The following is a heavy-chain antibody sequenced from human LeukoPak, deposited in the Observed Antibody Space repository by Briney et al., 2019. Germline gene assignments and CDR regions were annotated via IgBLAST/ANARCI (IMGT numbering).Heavy chain of an antibody. CDR2: INPNSGGT. V-gene: IGHV1-2*02. CDR1: GYTFTGYY. J-gene: IGHJ4*02. CDR3: ARDRWGYDILTGYHHYFDY. Sequence: ASVKVSCKASGYTFTGYYMHWVRQAPGQGLEWMGWINPNSGGTNYAQKFQGRVTMTRDTSISTAYMELSRLRSDDTAVYYCARDRWGYDILTGYHHYFDYWGQGTLVTVSS. D-gene: IGHD3-9*01.